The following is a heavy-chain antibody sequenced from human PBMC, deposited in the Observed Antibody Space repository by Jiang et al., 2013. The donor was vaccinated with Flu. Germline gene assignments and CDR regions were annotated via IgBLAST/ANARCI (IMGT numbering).Heavy chain of an antibody. D-gene: IGHD3-22*01. Sequence: PGLVKPSETLSLTCSVSGGSISSSSYYWGWIRQPPGKGLEWIGSIYYSGSTYYNPSLKSRVTISVDTSKNQFSLKLSSVTAADTAVYYCARQGYYDSSFDYWGQGTLVTVSS. J-gene: IGHJ4*02. CDR1: GGSISSSSYY. CDR3: ARQGYYDSSFDY. V-gene: IGHV4-39*01. CDR2: IYYSGST.